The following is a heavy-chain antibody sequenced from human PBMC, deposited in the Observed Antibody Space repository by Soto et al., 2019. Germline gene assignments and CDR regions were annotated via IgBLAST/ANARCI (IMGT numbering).Heavy chain of an antibody. J-gene: IGHJ4*02. CDR1: GFTFSSYG. Sequence: PGGSLRLSCAASGFTFSSYGMHWVRQAPGKGLEWVAVIWYDGSNKYYADSVKGRFTISRDNSKNTLYLQMNSLRAEDTAVYYCAGAPGSYYPTYFDYWGQGTLVTVSS. CDR3: AGAPGSYYPTYFDY. D-gene: IGHD3-10*01. V-gene: IGHV3-33*01. CDR2: IWYDGSNK.